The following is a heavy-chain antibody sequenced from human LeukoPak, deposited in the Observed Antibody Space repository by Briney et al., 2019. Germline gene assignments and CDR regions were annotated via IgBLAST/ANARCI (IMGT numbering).Heavy chain of an antibody. CDR2: IRYDGSNK. Sequence: GGSLRLSCAASGFTFSSYGMHWVRQAPGKGLEWVAFIRYDGSNKYYADSVKGRFTISRDNSKNTLYLQMNSLRAEDTAVYYCAKDYRQQWLGQIPDYWGQGNLVTVSS. D-gene: IGHD6-19*01. V-gene: IGHV3-30*02. CDR1: GFTFSSYG. J-gene: IGHJ4*02. CDR3: AKDYRQQWLGQIPDY.